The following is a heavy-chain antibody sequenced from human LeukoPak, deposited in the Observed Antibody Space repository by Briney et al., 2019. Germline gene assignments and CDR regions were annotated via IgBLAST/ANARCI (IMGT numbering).Heavy chain of an antibody. J-gene: IGHJ6*03. CDR1: GGTFSSYA. Sequence: SVKVSCKASGGTFSSYAISWVRQAPRQGLEWMGKIIPIFGTANYAQKSQGRVTITADKSTSTAYMELSSLRSEDTAVYYCARGIAALRYYYYMDVWGKGTTVTVSS. CDR3: ARGIAALRYYYYMDV. CDR2: IIPIFGTA. D-gene: IGHD6-6*01. V-gene: IGHV1-69*06.